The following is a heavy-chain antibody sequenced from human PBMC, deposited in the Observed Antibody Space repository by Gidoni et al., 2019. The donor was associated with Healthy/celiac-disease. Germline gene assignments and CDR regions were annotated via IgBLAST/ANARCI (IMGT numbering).Heavy chain of an antibody. J-gene: IGHJ6*02. D-gene: IGHD5-12*01. CDR2: ISYDGSNK. Sequence: QVQLVESGGGVVQPGRSLGLSCAASGFTFSSYGMHWVRQAPGKGLEWVAVISYDGSNKYYADSVKGRFTISRDNSKNTLYLQMNSLRAEDTAVYYCAKDLSWLRYGMDVWGQGTTVTVSS. CDR3: AKDLSWLRYGMDV. CDR1: GFTFSSYG. V-gene: IGHV3-30*18.